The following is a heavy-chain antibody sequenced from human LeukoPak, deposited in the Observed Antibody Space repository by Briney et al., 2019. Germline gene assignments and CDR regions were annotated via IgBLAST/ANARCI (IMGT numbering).Heavy chain of an antibody. V-gene: IGHV4-34*01. CDR2: INHSGST. CDR1: GGPIISYY. J-gene: IGHJ4*02. Sequence: PSETLSLTCTVSGGPIISYYWSWIRQPPGKGLEWIGEINHSGSTNYNPSLKSRVTISVDTSKNQFSLKLSSVTAADTAVYYCARARDYDSSGYYSYWGQGTLVTVSS. D-gene: IGHD3-22*01. CDR3: ARARDYDSSGYYSY.